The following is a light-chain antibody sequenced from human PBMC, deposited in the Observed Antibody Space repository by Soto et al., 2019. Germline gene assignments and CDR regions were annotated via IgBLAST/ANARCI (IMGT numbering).Light chain of an antibody. V-gene: IGLV2-14*01. CDR3: SSYTDSSNDV. CDR1: SSDRAIYNY. CDR2: QVT. J-gene: IGLJ1*01. Sequence: QSALTHPASVSGSPGQSITISCTGTSSDRAIYNYVSLYQQQPGKAPKLMIYQVTNRPSGVSNRFSGSRSGNTASLTISGLQAEDEADYYCSSYTDSSNDVFGTGTKVTVL.